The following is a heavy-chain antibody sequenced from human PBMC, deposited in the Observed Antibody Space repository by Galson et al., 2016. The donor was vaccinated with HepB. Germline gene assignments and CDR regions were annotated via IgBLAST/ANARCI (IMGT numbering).Heavy chain of an antibody. V-gene: IGHV1-18*01. D-gene: IGHD6-13*01. CDR2: IGAYNGNT. CDR3: ARGQIAARNYYSYAMDV. CDR1: GYTFTTYG. Sequence: SCKASGYTFTTYGLTWVRQAPGQGLEWMGWIGAYNGNTNYAQNLQGRVTMTTDTSTSTAYMELRSLRSDDTAVYYWARGQIAARNYYSYAMDVWGQGTTVTVSS. J-gene: IGHJ6*02.